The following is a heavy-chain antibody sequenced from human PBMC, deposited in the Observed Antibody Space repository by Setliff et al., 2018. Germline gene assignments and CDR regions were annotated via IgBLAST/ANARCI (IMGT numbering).Heavy chain of an antibody. V-gene: IGHV1-2*02. J-gene: IGHJ6*03. Sequence: ASVKVSCKTSGYTFPDYYIHWVRQAPGEGLEWMGWLNPKNNDTSYAQRFLGRVTMTRDTSISAAYMELITLRSDDTALYYCARDPLPKHYDVVTGYYSAPNYYYMDVWGKGTTVTVSS. D-gene: IGHD3-9*01. CDR2: LNPKNNDT. CDR1: GYTFPDYY. CDR3: ARDPLPKHYDVVTGYYSAPNYYYMDV.